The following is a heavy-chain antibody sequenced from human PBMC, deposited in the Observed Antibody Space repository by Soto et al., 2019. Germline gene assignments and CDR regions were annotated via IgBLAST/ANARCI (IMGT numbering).Heavy chain of an antibody. J-gene: IGHJ4*02. CDR3: VHRVLAGQQIGY. CDR2: IYWNDYK. Sequence: QITLRESGPTLVNPTQTLTLPCTFSGFSLTTFGVGVGWIRQPPGKALEWLAFIYWNDYKRYSSFLNNRLTITSDTSKNQVVLAVTDMDPVDTATYYFVHRVLAGQQIGYWGQGTMVTVSS. V-gene: IGHV2-5*01. D-gene: IGHD2-15*01. CDR1: GFSLTTFGVG.